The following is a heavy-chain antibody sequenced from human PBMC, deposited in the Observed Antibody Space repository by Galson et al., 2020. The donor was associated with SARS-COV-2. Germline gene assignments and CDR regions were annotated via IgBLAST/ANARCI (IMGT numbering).Heavy chain of an antibody. D-gene: IGHD1-20*01. CDR1: GGSISGSSHY. Sequence: SETLSLTCSVSGGSISGSSHYWGWIRQPPGKGLQWIGSMYHTGTTYYNPSLRSRVTISIDTSRNEFSLRLDSVTAADTAVYYCARPLHNLGDNWFYPWGQGTLVIVSS. CDR2: MYHTGTT. V-gene: IGHV4-39*01. J-gene: IGHJ5*02. CDR3: ARPLHNLGDNWFYP.